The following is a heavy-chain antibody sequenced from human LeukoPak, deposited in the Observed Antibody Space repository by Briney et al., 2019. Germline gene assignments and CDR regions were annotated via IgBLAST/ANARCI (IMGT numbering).Heavy chain of an antibody. V-gene: IGHV3-23*01. CDR1: GFTFSRYA. D-gene: IGHD6-13*01. J-gene: IGHJ4*02. Sequence: PGGSLRLSCAASGFTFSRYAMSWVRQAPGKGLEWVSSISGSGGITYHADSLKGRFTISRDNSKNTLFLQMNSLRAEDTAVYYCAKERGAAAGTVYFDYWGQGTLVTVSS. CDR2: ISGSGGIT. CDR3: AKERGAAAGTVYFDY.